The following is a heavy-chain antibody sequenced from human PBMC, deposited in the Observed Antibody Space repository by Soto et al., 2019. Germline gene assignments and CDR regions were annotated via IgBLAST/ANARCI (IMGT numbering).Heavy chain of an antibody. CDR2: IYDSGAT. J-gene: IGHJ4*03. CDR1: GGAVCGYY. Sequence: SETLSLTCAVYGGAVCGYYWNWIRQPPGKELEWIGEIYDSGATNYNPAHKRRVITREDKYKDQFPLKLTIVTAADTAVYYCPRSLNRVATIRDSSSVPGRWGQGTPVTVSS. D-gene: IGHD5-12*01. V-gene: IGHV4-34*01. CDR3: PRSLNRVATIRDSSSVPGR.